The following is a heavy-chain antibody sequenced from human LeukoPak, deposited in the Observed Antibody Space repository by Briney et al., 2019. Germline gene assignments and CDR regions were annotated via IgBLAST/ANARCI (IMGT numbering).Heavy chain of an antibody. CDR1: GFTFSSYA. V-gene: IGHV3-9*01. D-gene: IGHD6-19*01. J-gene: IGHJ4*02. CDR3: TKDVGGWQKHFDF. Sequence: GGSLRLSCAASGFTFSSYAMSWVRQAPGKGLEWVSGISWSGDNLNYADSVKGRFTISRDNAKNSLYLQMNSLRDEDTALYYCTKDVGGWQKHFDFWGQGTLVIVSS. CDR2: ISWSGDNL.